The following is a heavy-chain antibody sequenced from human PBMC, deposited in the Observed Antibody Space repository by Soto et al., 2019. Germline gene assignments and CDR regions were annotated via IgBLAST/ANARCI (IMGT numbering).Heavy chain of an antibody. V-gene: IGHV3-23*01. CDR1: GFTFSSYA. J-gene: IGHJ6*02. D-gene: IGHD3-3*01. CDR2: ISGSGGST. CDR3: ARNIRITIFGVVQPDPYYGMDV. Sequence: EVQLLESGGGLVQPGGSLRLSCAASGFTFSSYAMSWVRQAPGKGLEWVSAISGSGGSTYYADSVKGRFTISRDNSKNSLYLQMNSLRDEDTAVYYCARNIRITIFGVVQPDPYYGMDVWGQGTTVTVSS.